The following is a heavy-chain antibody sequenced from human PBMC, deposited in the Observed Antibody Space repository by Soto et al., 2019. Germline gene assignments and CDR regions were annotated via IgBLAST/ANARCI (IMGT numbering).Heavy chain of an antibody. CDR2: ISSSSSYI. D-gene: IGHD6-6*01. CDR1: GFTFSSYS. J-gene: IGHJ5*02. V-gene: IGHV3-21*01. CDR3: AREGSIAARQSMVDP. Sequence: PGGSLRLSCAASGFTFSSYSMNWVRQAPGKGLEWVSSISSSSSYIYYADSVKGRFTISRDNAKNSLYLQMNSLRAEDTAVYYCAREGSIAARQSMVDPWGQGTLVTVSS.